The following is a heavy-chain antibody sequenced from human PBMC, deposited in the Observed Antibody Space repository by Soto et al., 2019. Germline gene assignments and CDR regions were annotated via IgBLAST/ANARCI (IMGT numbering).Heavy chain of an antibody. CDR2: IRDGDAKT. CDR1: GFSLSYYV. Sequence: PGGSLRLSCAVSGFSLSYYVFHWVRQAPGKGLEWVAVIRDGDAKTNYATSVRGRFTVSRDMSKSSIFLQMNTLRVDDSAIYFCAREGDTHAFRGFDLWGQGTLVTVPS. CDR3: AREGDTHAFRGFDL. D-gene: IGHD3-10*01. J-gene: IGHJ5*02. V-gene: IGHV3-30*14.